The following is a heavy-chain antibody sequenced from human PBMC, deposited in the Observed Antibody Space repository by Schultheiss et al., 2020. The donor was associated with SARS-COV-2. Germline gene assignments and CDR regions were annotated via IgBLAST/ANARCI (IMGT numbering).Heavy chain of an antibody. V-gene: IGHV4-61*05. CDR1: GGSISSSSYY. J-gene: IGHJ4*02. CDR2: IYYSGST. Sequence: SETLSLTCTVSGGSISSSSYYWGWIRQPPGKGLEWIGYIYYSGSTNYNPSLKSRVTISVDTSKNQFSLKLSSVTAADTAVYYCARASTETLALPDDYWGQGTLVTVSS. D-gene: IGHD4-17*01. CDR3: ARASTETLALPDDY.